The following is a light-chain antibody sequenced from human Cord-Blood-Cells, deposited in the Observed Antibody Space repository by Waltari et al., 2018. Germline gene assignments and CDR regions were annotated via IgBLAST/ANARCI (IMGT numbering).Light chain of an antibody. CDR3: QQYGSSPWT. CDR1: QSVSSSY. J-gene: IGKJ1*01. Sequence: EIVLTQSPGTLSLSPGERATLSGRASQSVSSSYLAWYQQKPGKAPRLLIYGASSRATGSPDRFSGSGSGTDFTLTISRLEPEDFAVYYCQQYGSSPWTFGQGTKVEIK. V-gene: IGKV3-20*01. CDR2: GAS.